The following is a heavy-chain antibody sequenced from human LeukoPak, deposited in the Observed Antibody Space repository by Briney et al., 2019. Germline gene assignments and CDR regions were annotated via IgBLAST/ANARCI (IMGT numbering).Heavy chain of an antibody. CDR2: ISGSGGST. CDR3: AKVPDSGYDTAPFDY. J-gene: IGHJ4*02. CDR1: GFTFSSYA. D-gene: IGHD5-12*01. V-gene: IGHV3-23*01. Sequence: GGSLRLSCAASGFTFSSYAMSWVRQAPGKGREWVSAISGSGGSTYYADSVKGRVTISRDNFKNTLYLQMNSLRAEDTAVYYCAKVPDSGYDTAPFDYWGQGTLVTVSS.